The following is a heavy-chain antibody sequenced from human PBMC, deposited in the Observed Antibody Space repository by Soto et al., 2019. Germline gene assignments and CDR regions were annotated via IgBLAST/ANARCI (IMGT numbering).Heavy chain of an antibody. CDR3: ARSKYSISSFDY. CDR1: VFSLSTDDVG. CDR2: IYWDDDK. D-gene: IGHD6-6*01. J-gene: IGHJ4*02. V-gene: IGHV2-5*02. Sequence: QITLKESGPTLVKPTQTLTLTCTFSVFSLSTDDVGVGWIRQPPGKALDWLAVIYWDDDKRYSPSLKSRLTITKDTSKNQVLLTMTNMDPVDTATYFCARSKYSISSFDYWGQGALVTVSS.